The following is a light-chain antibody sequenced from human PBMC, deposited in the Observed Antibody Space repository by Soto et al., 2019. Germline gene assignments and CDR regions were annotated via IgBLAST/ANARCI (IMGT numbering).Light chain of an antibody. CDR2: GAS. V-gene: IGKV3-15*01. CDR3: QQYNNWPPWT. CDR1: QSVSTN. Sequence: EIVMTQSPATVSVSPGESVTLSCRASQSVSTNLAWFQQKPGQAPRLFIYGASIRATGIPARFSGSGSGTEFTLTVTNLQYEDVAVYYCQQYNNWPPWTFGQGTRVEIK. J-gene: IGKJ1*01.